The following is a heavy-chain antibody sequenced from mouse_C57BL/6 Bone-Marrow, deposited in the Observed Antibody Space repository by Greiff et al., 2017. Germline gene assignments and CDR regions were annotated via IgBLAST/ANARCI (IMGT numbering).Heavy chain of an antibody. D-gene: IGHD3-3*01. CDR1: GYAFSSYW. CDR2: IYPVDGDT. CDR3: ARKGSLGYAMDY. V-gene: IGHV1-80*01. Sequence: QVQLQQSGAELVKPGASVKISCKASGYAFSSYWMNWVKQRPGKGLEWIGQIYPVDGDTNYNGKFKGKATLTADKSSSTAYMQLSSLTSEDSAVYFCARKGSLGYAMDYWGQGTSVTVSS. J-gene: IGHJ4*01.